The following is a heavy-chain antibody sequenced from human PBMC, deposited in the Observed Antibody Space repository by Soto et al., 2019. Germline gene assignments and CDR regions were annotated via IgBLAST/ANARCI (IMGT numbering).Heavy chain of an antibody. D-gene: IGHD3-10*01. V-gene: IGHV2-5*02. CDR1: GFSLSTNGES. CDR3: AHGPMVRGVLFDF. CDR2: IYWDDDM. Sequence: QITLKESGPTLVKPTQTLTLTCTFSGFSLSTNGESVGWIRQPPGKALEWLALIYWDDDMRYSPSLKSRLTITKGTSKNQVVLKMTNMDPVDTATYYCAHGPMVRGVLFDFWGQGTLVTVSS. J-gene: IGHJ4*02.